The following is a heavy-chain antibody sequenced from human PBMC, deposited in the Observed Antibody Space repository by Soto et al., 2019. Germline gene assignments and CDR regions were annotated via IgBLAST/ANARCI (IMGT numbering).Heavy chain of an antibody. CDR3: AGSYVVVVAATT. D-gene: IGHD2-15*01. J-gene: IGHJ4*02. V-gene: IGHV4-31*03. CDR1: GGSISSGGYC. CDR2: IYYSGST. Sequence: QVQLQESGPGLVKPSQTLSLTCTVSGGSISSGGYCWSWIRQHPGKGLEWIGYIYYSGSTYYNPSLKSRVTISVDTSKNQFSLKLSSVTAADTAVYYCAGSYVVVVAATTWGQGTLVTVSS.